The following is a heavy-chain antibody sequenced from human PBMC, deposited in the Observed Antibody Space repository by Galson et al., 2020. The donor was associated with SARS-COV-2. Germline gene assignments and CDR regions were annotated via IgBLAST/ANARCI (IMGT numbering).Heavy chain of an antibody. J-gene: IGHJ4*02. V-gene: IGHV4-39*01. CDR2: IYYSGSP. CDR3: AKSHTSSWYHFDF. Sequence: SETLSLTCTVSGGSIRRSSFYWDWIRLPPGKGLEWIGSIYYSGSPYYNPSLESRVTMSVDTSKNQFSLKLSSVTAADSAVYYCAKSHTSSWYHFDFWGQGTLVTVSS. CDR1: GGSIRRSSFY. D-gene: IGHD6-13*01.